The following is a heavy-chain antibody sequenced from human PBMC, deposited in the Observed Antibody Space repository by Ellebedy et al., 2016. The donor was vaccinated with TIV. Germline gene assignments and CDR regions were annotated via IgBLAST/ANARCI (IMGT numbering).Heavy chain of an antibody. V-gene: IGHV1-2*02. CDR1: GYTFTGYY. CDR3: ARVNAVIVVALRYGMDV. CDR2: INPNSGGT. J-gene: IGHJ6*02. D-gene: IGHD3-22*01. Sequence: AASVKVSCKASGYTFTGYYMHWVRQAPGQGLEWMGWINPNSGGTNYAKKFQGRVTMTRDTSISTAYMELSRLRSDDTAVYYCARVNAVIVVALRYGMDVWGQGTTVTVSS.